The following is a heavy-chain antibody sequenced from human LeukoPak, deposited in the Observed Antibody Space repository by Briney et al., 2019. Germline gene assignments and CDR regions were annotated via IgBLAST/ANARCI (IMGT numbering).Heavy chain of an antibody. J-gene: IGHJ5*02. Sequence: SVKLSCKASGRTFSSYAISWVQQPPGQGLEWLGGILPIFRTANYHQKFQGRVTLPADQPTSPAYLDLSSLRPEDTAVYYCAREGQLVGPLKLGFDPRGQGTLVTASS. CDR1: GRTFSSYA. CDR3: AREGQLVGPLKLGFDP. V-gene: IGHV1-69*13. CDR2: ILPIFRTA. D-gene: IGHD1-26*01.